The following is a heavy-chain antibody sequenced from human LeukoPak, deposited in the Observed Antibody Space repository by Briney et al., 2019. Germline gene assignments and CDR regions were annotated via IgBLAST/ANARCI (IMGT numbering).Heavy chain of an antibody. CDR2: IKQDGSEK. J-gene: IGHJ2*01. V-gene: IGHV3-7*01. CDR3: AREARFRAYFDL. CDR1: GFTFRSYW. Sequence: GGSLRLSCAASGFTFRSYWMSWVRQAPGKGLEWVANIKQDGSEKYSVDSVKGRFTISRDNAKNSLYLQMNSLRAEDTAVYYCAREARFRAYFDLWGRGTLVTVSS. D-gene: IGHD3-10*01.